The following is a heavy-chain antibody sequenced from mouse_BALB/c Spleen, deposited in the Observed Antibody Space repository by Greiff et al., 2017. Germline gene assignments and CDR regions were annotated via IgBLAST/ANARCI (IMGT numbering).Heavy chain of an antibody. CDR1: GFTFSSFG. V-gene: IGHV5-17*02. D-gene: IGHD1-1*02. Sequence: EVQVVESGGGLVQPGGSRKLSCAASGFTFSSFGMHWVRQAPEKGLEWVAYISSGSSTIYYADTVKGRFTISRDNPKNTLFLQMTSLRSEDTAMYYCARYGRGYAMDYWGQGTSVTVSS. CDR2: ISSGSSTI. J-gene: IGHJ4*01. CDR3: ARYGRGYAMDY.